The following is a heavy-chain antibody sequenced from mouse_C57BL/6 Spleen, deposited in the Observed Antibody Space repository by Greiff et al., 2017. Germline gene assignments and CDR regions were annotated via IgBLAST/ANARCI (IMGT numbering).Heavy chain of an antibody. J-gene: IGHJ4*01. D-gene: IGHD1-1*01. CDR3: ARYLTTVVAMDY. V-gene: IGHV1-69*01. Sequence: VQLQQPGAELVMPGASVKLSCKASGYTFTSYWMHWVKQRPGQGLEWIGEIDPSDSYTNYNQKFKGKSTLTVDKSSSTAYMQLSSLTSEDSAVYYCARYLTTVVAMDYWGQGTSVTVSS. CDR2: IDPSDSYT. CDR1: GYTFTSYW.